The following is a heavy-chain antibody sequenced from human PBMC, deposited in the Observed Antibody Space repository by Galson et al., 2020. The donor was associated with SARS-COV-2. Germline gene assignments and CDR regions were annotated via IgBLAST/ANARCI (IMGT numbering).Heavy chain of an antibody. CDR1: GFTFSSYA. J-gene: IGHJ6*02. Sequence: LSLTCAASGFTFSSYAMHWVRQAPGKGLEWVAVISYDGSNKYYADSVKGRFTISRDNSKNTLYLQMNSLRAEDTAVYYCARDGDYYDSSGYYYAPRYYYGMDVWGQGTTVTVSS. CDR2: ISYDGSNK. CDR3: ARDGDYYDSSGYYYAPRYYYGMDV. V-gene: IGHV3-30-3*01. D-gene: IGHD3-22*01.